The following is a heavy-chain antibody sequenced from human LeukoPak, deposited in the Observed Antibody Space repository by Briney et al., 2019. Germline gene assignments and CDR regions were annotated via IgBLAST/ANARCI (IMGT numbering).Heavy chain of an antibody. J-gene: IGHJ4*02. Sequence: SVKVSCKASGGTFSSYAISWVRQAPGHGLEWMGGIIPIFGTADYAQKFQGRVTITADKSTSTAYMELSSLRSEDTAVYYCARGSLDTAMVHFDYWGQGTLVTVSS. CDR3: ARGSLDTAMVHFDY. CDR1: GGTFSSYA. D-gene: IGHD5-18*01. CDR2: IIPIFGTA. V-gene: IGHV1-69*06.